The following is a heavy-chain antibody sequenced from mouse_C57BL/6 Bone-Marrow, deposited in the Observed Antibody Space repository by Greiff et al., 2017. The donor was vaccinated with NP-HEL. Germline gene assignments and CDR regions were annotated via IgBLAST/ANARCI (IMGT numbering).Heavy chain of an antibody. V-gene: IGHV2-4*01. J-gene: IGHJ4*01. CDR2: IWSGGST. Sequence: VQLQQSGPGLVQPSQSLSITCTVSGFSLTSYGVHWVRQPPGKGLEWLGVIWSGGSTDYNAAFISRLSISKDNSKSQVFFKMNSLQADDTAIYYCAKNSGYYGNYYYAMDYWGQGTSVTVSS. CDR3: AKNSGYYGNYYYAMDY. CDR1: GFSLTSYG. D-gene: IGHD2-1*01.